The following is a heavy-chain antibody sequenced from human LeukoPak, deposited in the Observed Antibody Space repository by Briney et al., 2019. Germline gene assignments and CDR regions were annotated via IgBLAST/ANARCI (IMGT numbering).Heavy chain of an antibody. CDR2: ISSSSSTI. CDR3: ARALIRDYGDYGDAFDI. V-gene: IGHV3-48*01. CDR1: GFTFSSYA. D-gene: IGHD4-17*01. J-gene: IGHJ3*02. Sequence: PGGSLRLSCAASGFTFSSYAMSWVRQAPGKGLEWVSYISSSSSTIYYADSVKGRFTISRDNAKNSLYLQMNSLRAEDTAVYYCARALIRDYGDYGDAFDIWGQGTMVTVSS.